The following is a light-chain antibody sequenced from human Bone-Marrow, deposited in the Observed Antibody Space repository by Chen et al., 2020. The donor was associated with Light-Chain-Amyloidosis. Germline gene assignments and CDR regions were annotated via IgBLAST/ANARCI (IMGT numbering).Light chain of an antibody. Sequence: SYELTQPPSVSVSPAHTARLTCSGDDLPTKYAYWYQQKPGQAPVLVIHRETERPSGISERFSGSSSGTTATLTISGVQAEDEADYHCQSADSSGTYEVIFGGGTKLTVL. V-gene: IGLV3-25*03. J-gene: IGLJ2*01. CDR2: RET. CDR3: QSADSSGTYEVI. CDR1: DLPTKY.